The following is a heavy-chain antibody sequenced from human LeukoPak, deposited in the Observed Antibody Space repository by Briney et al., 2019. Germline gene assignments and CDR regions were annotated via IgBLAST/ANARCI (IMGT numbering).Heavy chain of an antibody. J-gene: IGHJ4*02. Sequence: PGGSLRLSCAASGFTFSSYGMHWVRQAPGKGLEWVAVIWYDGSNKYYADSVKGRFTISRDNSKNTLYLQMNSLRAEDTAVYYCARDGAITMVRGARFDYWGQGTLVTVSS. CDR2: IWYDGSNK. CDR1: GFTFSSYG. D-gene: IGHD3-10*01. CDR3: ARDGAITMVRGARFDY. V-gene: IGHV3-33*01.